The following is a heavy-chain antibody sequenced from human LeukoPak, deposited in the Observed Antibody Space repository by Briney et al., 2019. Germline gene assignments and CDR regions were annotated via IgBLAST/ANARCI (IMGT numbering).Heavy chain of an antibody. CDR1: GGSMNTYY. D-gene: IGHD3-22*01. CDR3: ARVSLDFYDRSGYYYFDY. V-gene: IGHV4-59*01. Sequence: SETLSLTCTVTGGSMNTYYWSWIRQPPGKGLEWIGYIYYSGSTSYSPSLKSRVTMSVDTSMNQFSLNLRSVTAADTAVYYCARVSLDFYDRSGYYYFDYWGQGTLATVSS. J-gene: IGHJ4*02. CDR2: IYYSGST.